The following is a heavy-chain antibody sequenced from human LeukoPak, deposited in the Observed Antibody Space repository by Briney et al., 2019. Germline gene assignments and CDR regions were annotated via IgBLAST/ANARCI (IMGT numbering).Heavy chain of an antibody. CDR3: TRDFRNKGLDP. Sequence: GGSLRLSCVASGFTLSQYWMYWVRHAPGKGPVSVSRSSGDGTSTHYADFVQGRFTISRDNAKNTLYLQMNSLRGDDTAVYYCTRDFRNKGLDPWGQGTLVTVSS. V-gene: IGHV3-74*01. CDR2: SSGDGTST. J-gene: IGHJ5*02. D-gene: IGHD2/OR15-2a*01. CDR1: GFTLSQYW.